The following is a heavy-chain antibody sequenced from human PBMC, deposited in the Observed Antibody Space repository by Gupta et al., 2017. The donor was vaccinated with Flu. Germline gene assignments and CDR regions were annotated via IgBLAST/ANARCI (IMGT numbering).Heavy chain of an antibody. V-gene: IGHV3-74*01. CDR2: INSDGSST. J-gene: IGHJ4*02. D-gene: IGHD5-12*01. CDR3: ARGSGYSVFDH. CDR1: GFTFSSYW. Sequence: EVQLAESGGGLVQPGESLRLSCAASGFTFSSYWMNWVRQAPGKGLVWVSRINSDGSSTSYADSVKGRFTISRDNAKNTLYLQMNSLRAEDTAVYYCARGSGYSVFDHWGQGTLVTVSS.